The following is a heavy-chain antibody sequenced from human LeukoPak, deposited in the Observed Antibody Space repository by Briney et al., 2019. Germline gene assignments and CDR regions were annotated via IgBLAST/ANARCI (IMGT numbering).Heavy chain of an antibody. Sequence: ASVKVSCKASGYTFSNYYTHWVRQAPGQGLEWMGLINPSGGSTKYAQKFQGRVTMTRDMSTSTAYMELSSLRSEDTAVYYCARTYSRVDGFDIWGQGTMVTVSS. V-gene: IGHV1-46*01. CDR2: INPSGGST. CDR3: ARTYSRVDGFDI. D-gene: IGHD1-26*01. J-gene: IGHJ3*02. CDR1: GYTFSNYY.